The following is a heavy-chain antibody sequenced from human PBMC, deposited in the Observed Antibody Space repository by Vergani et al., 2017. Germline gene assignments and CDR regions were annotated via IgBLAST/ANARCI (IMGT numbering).Heavy chain of an antibody. D-gene: IGHD3-16*02. V-gene: IGHV1-69*01. J-gene: IGHJ3*02. Sequence: QVQLVQSGAEVKKPGSSVKVSCKASGGTFSSYAISWVRQAPGQGLEWMGGIIPIFGTANYAQKFQGRVTITADESTSTAYMELSSLSSEETAVYYCARALRLGELSLLTIGGGFDIWGQGTMVTVSS. CDR3: ARALRLGELSLLTIGGGFDI. CDR1: GGTFSSYA. CDR2: IIPIFGTA.